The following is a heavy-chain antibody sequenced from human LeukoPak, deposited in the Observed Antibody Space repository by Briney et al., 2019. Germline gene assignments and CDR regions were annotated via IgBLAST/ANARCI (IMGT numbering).Heavy chain of an antibody. CDR1: GGSISSYY. CDR2: IYTSGST. CDR3: ARGKVVAGTPGQNSWDS. V-gene: IGHV4-4*07. J-gene: IGHJ4*02. D-gene: IGHD6-19*01. Sequence: SETLSLTCTVSGGSISSYYWYWMRQPPGKGLEWMGRIYTSGSTNYNPSLKSRVSMSVDTSKNQFSLKLSSVTAADTAVYYCARGKVVAGTPGQNSWDSWGQGTLVTVSS.